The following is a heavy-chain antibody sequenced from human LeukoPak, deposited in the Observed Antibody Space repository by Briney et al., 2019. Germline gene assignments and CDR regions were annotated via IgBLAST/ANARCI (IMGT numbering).Heavy chain of an antibody. CDR2: INPNSGGT. CDR3: ALSIAVAGSPPPY. D-gene: IGHD6-19*01. J-gene: IGHJ4*02. Sequence: GASVKVSCKASGYTFTGYYMHWVRQAPGQGLEWMGWINPNSGGTNYAQKFQGRVTMTRDTSIRTAYMELSRLRSDDTAVYYCALSIAVAGSPPPYWGQGTLVTVSS. V-gene: IGHV1-2*02. CDR1: GYTFTGYY.